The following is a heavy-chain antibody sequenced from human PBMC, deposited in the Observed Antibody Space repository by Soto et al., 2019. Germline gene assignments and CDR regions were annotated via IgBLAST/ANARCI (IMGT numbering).Heavy chain of an antibody. CDR3: ARGGSSWPSGGSWFDP. CDR1: GYTFTGYY. CDR2: INPNSGGT. V-gene: IGHV1-2*04. Sequence: QVQLVQSGAEVKKPGASVKVSCKASGYTFTGYYIHWVRQAPGQGLEWMGWINPNSGGTNYAQKFQGWVTMTRDTSISTAYMELSRLRSDDTAVYYCARGGSSWPSGGSWFDPWGQGTLVTVSS. D-gene: IGHD6-13*01. J-gene: IGHJ5*02.